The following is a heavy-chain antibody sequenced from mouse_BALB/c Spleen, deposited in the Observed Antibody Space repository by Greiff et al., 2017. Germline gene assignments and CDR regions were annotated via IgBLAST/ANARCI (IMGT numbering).Heavy chain of an antibody. CDR2: ISSGGSYT. V-gene: IGHV5-6-4*01. D-gene: IGHD2-3*01. CDR3: TRDRNDYFDY. J-gene: IGHJ2*01. CDR1: GFTFSSYT. Sequence: EVQLVESGGGLVKPGGSLKLSCAASGFTFSSYTMSWVRQTPEKRLEWVATISSGGSYTYYPDSVKGRFTISRDNAKNTLYLQMSSLKSEDTAMYYCTRDRNDYFDYWGQGTTLTVSS.